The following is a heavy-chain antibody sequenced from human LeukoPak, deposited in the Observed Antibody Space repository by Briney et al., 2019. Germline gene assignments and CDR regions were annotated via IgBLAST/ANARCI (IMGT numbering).Heavy chain of an antibody. CDR3: ARFSYCSSTTCPYFDY. V-gene: IGHV3-7*01. CDR1: GFTFSSYW. CDR2: IKQDGSEE. Sequence: GGSLRLSCAASGFTFSSYWMSWVRQAPGKGLEWVANIKQDGSEEYNVDPVKGRFTISRDNAKNSLYLQMNSLRAEDTAVYYCARFSYCSSTTCPYFDYWGQGTLVTVSS. J-gene: IGHJ4*02. D-gene: IGHD2-2*01.